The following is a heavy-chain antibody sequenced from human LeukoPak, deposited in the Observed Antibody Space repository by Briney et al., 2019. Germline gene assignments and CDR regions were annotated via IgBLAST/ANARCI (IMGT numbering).Heavy chain of an antibody. CDR3: AKDGDRSFWYPLDY. Sequence: PGGSLRLSCAASGFTFRNYAMNWVRQAPGKGLEWVSGISGSGGNTFYADSVKGRFTISRDNSKNTVSLQMNSLRAEDTAVYYCAKDGDRSFWYPLDYWGQGSLVTVSS. CDR1: GFTFRNYA. J-gene: IGHJ4*02. D-gene: IGHD6-13*01. CDR2: ISGSGGNT. V-gene: IGHV3-23*01.